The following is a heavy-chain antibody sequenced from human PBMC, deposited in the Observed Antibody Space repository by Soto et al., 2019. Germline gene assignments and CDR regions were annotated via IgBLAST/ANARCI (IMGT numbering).Heavy chain of an antibody. J-gene: IGHJ4*02. CDR2: MNPNSGNT. Sequence: QQATGQGLEWMGWMNPNSGNTGYAQKFQDRVTMTRDLSITTAYMELSSLTSEDTAVYYCARGAFSVTTFYWGQGTPVTVSS. CDR3: ARGAFSVTTFY. V-gene: IGHV1-8*01. D-gene: IGHD4-17*01.